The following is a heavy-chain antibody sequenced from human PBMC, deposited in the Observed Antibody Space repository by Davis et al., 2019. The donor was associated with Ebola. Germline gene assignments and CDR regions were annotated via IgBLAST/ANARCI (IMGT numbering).Heavy chain of an antibody. V-gene: IGHV4-39*01. Sequence: SETLSLTCTVSGGSISSSSYYWGWIRQPPGKGLEWIGSIYYSGSTYYNPSLKSRVTISVDTSKNQFSLKLSSVTAADTAVYNCIAVDPYYYYGMDVWGQGTTVTVSS. CDR1: GGSISSSSYY. CDR2: IYYSGST. D-gene: IGHD6-19*01. CDR3: IAVDPYYYYGMDV. J-gene: IGHJ6*02.